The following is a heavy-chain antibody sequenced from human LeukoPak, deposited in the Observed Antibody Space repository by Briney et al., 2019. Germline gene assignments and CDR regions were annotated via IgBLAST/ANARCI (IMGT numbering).Heavy chain of an antibody. CDR3: ARFYSGYGNYYYYMDV. CDR2: INPNTGCT. CDR1: GYNFTGYY. Sequence: AAVKVSCKASGYNFTGYYLHWVRQAPEQGLEWLGWINPNTGCTNYAQKFQGGVTMTRDPSISTAYMELSRLRSDDTAVYYCARFYSGYGNYYYYMDVWGKGTTVTVSS. V-gene: IGHV1-2*02. D-gene: IGHD5-12*01. J-gene: IGHJ6*03.